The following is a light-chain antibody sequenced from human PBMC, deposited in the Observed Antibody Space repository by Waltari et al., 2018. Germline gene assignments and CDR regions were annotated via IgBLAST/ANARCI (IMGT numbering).Light chain of an antibody. J-gene: IGLJ1*01. CDR2: EVS. Sequence: QPALTQPASVSGSPGQSITPSCTGTCSDVWNYNVVSWYQQYPGKAPKFIIYEVSEGPSGVSNRFSGSKSGNTASLTISGLQAEDEADYYCCSYAGGTTYVFGTGTKVTVL. V-gene: IGLV2-23*02. CDR3: CSYAGGTTYV. CDR1: CSDVWNYNV.